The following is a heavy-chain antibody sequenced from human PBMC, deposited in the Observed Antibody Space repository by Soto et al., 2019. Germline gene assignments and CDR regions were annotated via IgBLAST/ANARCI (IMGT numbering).Heavy chain of an antibody. CDR2: ISKVEGNK. CDR3: AKGFWEMEIVATIAGYYYYYGMDV. Sequence: QVQLVESGGGVVQPGRSLKLSGAPSGFTFRSYARHWSAQAPGKGLGGGPVISKVEGNKYYADSVKGRFTISRDNSKNTLYLQMNSLRAEDTAVYYCAKGFWEMEIVATIAGYYYYYGMDVWGQGTTVTVSS. D-gene: IGHD5-12*01. J-gene: IGHJ6*02. CDR1: GFTFRSYA. V-gene: IGHV3-30*18.